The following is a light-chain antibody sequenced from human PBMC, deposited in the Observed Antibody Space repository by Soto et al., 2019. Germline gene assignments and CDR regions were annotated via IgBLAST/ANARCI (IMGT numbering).Light chain of an antibody. CDR3: QQYVTSPAIT. CDR1: ESVGDY. V-gene: IGKV3-20*01. CDR2: GAT. Sequence: PLSCWASESVGDYLAWYQQKPGQAPRLLIYGATKRTSGTPDRFSGTGSETASTLAISRLEPGDFAVYYCQQYVTSPAITFGQGTRLEIK. J-gene: IGKJ5*01.